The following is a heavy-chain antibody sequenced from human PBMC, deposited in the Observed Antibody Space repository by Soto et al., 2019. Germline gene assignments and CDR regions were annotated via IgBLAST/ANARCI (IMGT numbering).Heavy chain of an antibody. CDR3: ARDFNRQQWLVRFDY. V-gene: IGHV1-18*01. J-gene: IGHJ4*02. D-gene: IGHD6-19*01. CDR2: ISAYNGNT. CDR1: GYTFTSYG. Sequence: VSVKVSCKASGYTFTSYGISWVRQAPGQGLEWMGWISAYNGNTNYAQKLQGRVTMTTDTSTSTAYMELRSLRSDDTAVYYCARDFNRQQWLVRFDYWGQGTLVTVSS.